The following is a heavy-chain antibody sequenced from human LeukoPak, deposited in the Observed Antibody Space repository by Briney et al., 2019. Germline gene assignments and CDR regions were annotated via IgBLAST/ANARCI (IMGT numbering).Heavy chain of an antibody. V-gene: IGHV4-38-2*02. Sequence: PSETLSLTCTVSGYSISSGYYWGWIRQPPGKGLEWIGSIYHSGSTNYNPSLKSRVTISVDASKNQISLKLNSVTAADTAVYYCGRDSRGPDYWGQGTLVTVSS. D-gene: IGHD3-22*01. CDR1: GYSISSGYY. CDR3: GRDSRGPDY. CDR2: IYHSGST. J-gene: IGHJ4*02.